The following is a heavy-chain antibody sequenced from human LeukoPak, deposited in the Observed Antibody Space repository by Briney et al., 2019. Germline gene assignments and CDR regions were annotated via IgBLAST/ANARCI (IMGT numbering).Heavy chain of an antibody. CDR2: ISSSSSTI. J-gene: IGHJ4*02. Sequence: GGSLRLSCAASGFTFNSYWMNWVRQAPGKGLEWVSYISSSSSTIYYADSVKGRFTISRDNAKNTLYLQMNSVRAEDTAVYYCARGNIAAAGIHYWGQGTLVIVSS. CDR3: ARGNIAAAGIHY. V-gene: IGHV3-48*04. D-gene: IGHD6-13*01. CDR1: GFTFNSYW.